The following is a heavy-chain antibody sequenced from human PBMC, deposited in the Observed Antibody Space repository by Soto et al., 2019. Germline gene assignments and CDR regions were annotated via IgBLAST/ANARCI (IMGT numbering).Heavy chain of an antibody. J-gene: IGHJ4*02. Sequence: SETLSLTCTVSGGSISSYYWSWIRQPPGKGLEWIGYIYYSGSTNYNPSPRSGVSISGDTSKDQFSRNRSSVAAADTAVYYCARRVPAAMLDYWGQGTLVTVSS. CDR1: GGSISSYY. CDR2: IYYSGST. D-gene: IGHD2-2*01. V-gene: IGHV4-59*01. CDR3: ARRVPAAMLDY.